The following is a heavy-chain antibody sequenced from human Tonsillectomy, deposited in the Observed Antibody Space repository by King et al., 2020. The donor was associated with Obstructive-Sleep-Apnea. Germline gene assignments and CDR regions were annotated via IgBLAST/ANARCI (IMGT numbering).Heavy chain of an antibody. J-gene: IGHJ5*02. CDR1: GFTFSSYD. CDR3: ARGRGVHNWFDP. D-gene: IGHD3-10*01. CDR2: IGTAGDT. V-gene: IGHV3-13*01. Sequence: QLVQSGGGLVQPGGSLRLSCAASGFTFSSYDMHWVRQATGKGLDWVSAIGTAGDTYYPGSVKGRFTISRENAKNSLYLQMNSLRAGDTAVYYCARGRGVHNWFDPWGQGTLVTVSS.